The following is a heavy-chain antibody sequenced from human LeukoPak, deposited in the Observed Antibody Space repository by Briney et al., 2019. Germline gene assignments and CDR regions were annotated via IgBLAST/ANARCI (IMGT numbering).Heavy chain of an antibody. CDR1: GGSISSGSYY. V-gene: IGHV4-61*02. Sequence: SETLSLTCTVSGGSISSGSYYWSWIRQPAGKGLEWIGRIYTSGSTNYNPSLKSRVTISVDTSKNQFSLKLSSVTAADTAVYYCARGVQWLVPYFDYWGQGTLVTVSS. CDR3: ARGVQWLVPYFDY. CDR2: IYTSGST. J-gene: IGHJ4*02. D-gene: IGHD6-19*01.